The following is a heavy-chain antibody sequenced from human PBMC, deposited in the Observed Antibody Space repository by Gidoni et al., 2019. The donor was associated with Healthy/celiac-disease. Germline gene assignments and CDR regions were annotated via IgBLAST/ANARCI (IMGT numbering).Heavy chain of an antibody. Sequence: EVQLVQSGAEVKKPGESLRNYCKGSGYSFPSSWISWVRQMPGKGLEWMGRIDPSDSYTNYSPSVQGHVTISADKSISTAYLQWSSLKASDTAMYYCAREDCSSTSCYDYYYMDVWGKGTTVTVSS. CDR3: AREDCSSTSCYDYYYMDV. CDR1: GYSFPSSW. CDR2: IDPSDSYT. D-gene: IGHD2-2*01. J-gene: IGHJ6*03. V-gene: IGHV5-10-1*03.